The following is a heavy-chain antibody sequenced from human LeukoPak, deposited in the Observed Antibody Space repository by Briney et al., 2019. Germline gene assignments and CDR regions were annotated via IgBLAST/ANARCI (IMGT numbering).Heavy chain of an antibody. CDR1: GDSVTTYY. Sequence: SETLSLTCTVSGDSVTTYYWSWIRQPPGKGLEWLGYVYYSGSAIYNPSLKSRVTISVDTSKNQFSLRLSSVTAADTAVYYCARGGSNWSNDYYHGVDVWGQGTTVTVSS. D-gene: IGHD4-11*01. J-gene: IGHJ6*02. CDR2: VYYSGSA. CDR3: ARGGSNWSNDYYHGVDV. V-gene: IGHV4-59*02.